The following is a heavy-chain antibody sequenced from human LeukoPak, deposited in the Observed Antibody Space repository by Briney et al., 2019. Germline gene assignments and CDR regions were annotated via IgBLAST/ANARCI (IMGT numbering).Heavy chain of an antibody. CDR1: GYTLTSYD. CDR2: MNPNSGNT. J-gene: IGHJ4*02. D-gene: IGHD1-26*01. Sequence: ASVKVSCKASGYTLTSYDINWVRQATGQGLEWMGWMNPNSGNTGYAQKFQGRVTMTRDMSTSTVYMELSSLRSEDTAVYYCARDFLDSGRNYFDYWGQGTLVTVSS. CDR3: ARDFLDSGRNYFDY. V-gene: IGHV1-8*02.